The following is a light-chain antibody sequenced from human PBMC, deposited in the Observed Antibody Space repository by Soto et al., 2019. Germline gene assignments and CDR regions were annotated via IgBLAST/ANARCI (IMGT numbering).Light chain of an antibody. CDR2: GAS. CDR3: HQYDDGPYT. J-gene: IGKJ2*01. Sequence: EIVMTQSPATLSLSPGERATLSCRASQSVSSNVAWYQQMPGQTPRLLIYGASTRATGIPVRFSGSGSGTEFTLTISSLQSEDFEVYYCHQYDDGPYTFGQGTKVDIK. V-gene: IGKV3-15*01. CDR1: QSVSSN.